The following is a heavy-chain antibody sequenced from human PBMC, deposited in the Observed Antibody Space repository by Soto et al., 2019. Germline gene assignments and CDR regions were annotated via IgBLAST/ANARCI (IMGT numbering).Heavy chain of an antibody. J-gene: IGHJ5*02. Sequence: SVKVSCKASGYTFTGYYMHWVRQAPGQGLEWLGWINPNSGGTNYAQKFQGRVTMTRDTSISTAYMELSRLRYDDTAVYYCGLVGIDNWFDPWGQGTLVTVSS. CDR2: INPNSGGT. V-gene: IGHV1-2*02. D-gene: IGHD6-19*01. CDR1: GYTFTGYY. CDR3: GLVGIDNWFDP.